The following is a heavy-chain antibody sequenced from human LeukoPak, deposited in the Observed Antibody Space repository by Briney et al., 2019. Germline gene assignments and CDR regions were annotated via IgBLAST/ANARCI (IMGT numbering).Heavy chain of an antibody. CDR2: IYHSGST. D-gene: IGHD3-10*01. J-gene: IGHJ4*02. CDR1: GGSISSSNW. CDR3: ARGPTLRITMVRGVLSFDY. V-gene: IGHV4-4*02. Sequence: SGTLSLTCAVSGGSISSSNWWSWVRQPPGKGLEWIGEIYHSGSTNYNPSLKSRVTISVDKSKNQFSLKLSSVTAADTAVYYCARGPTLRITMVRGVLSFDYWGQGTLVTVSS.